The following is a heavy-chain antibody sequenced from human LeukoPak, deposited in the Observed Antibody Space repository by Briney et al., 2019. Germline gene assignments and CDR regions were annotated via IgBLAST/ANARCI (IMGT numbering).Heavy chain of an antibody. V-gene: IGHV3-23*01. CDR2: ISGSGGST. CDR3: AKVRFTITMIVVGLGDAFDI. J-gene: IGHJ3*02. D-gene: IGHD3-22*01. Sequence: GGSLRLSCAASGFTFSSYAMSWVRQAQGKGLEWVSDISGSGGSTYYADSVKGRFTISRDNSKNTLYLQMNSLRAEDTAVYYCAKVRFTITMIVVGLGDAFDIWGQGTMVTVSS. CDR1: GFTFSSYA.